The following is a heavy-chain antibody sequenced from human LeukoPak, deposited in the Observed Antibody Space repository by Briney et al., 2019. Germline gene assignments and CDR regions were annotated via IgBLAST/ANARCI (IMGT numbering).Heavy chain of an antibody. CDR1: GFTFSSYS. Sequence: GGSLRLSCAASGFTFSSYSMNWVRQAPGKGLEWVSYISSSSSTIYYADSVKGRFTISRDNAKNSLYLQMNSLRSEDTAVYYCATDLSVRWELPRWGFDYWGQGTLVTVSS. CDR2: ISSSSSTI. D-gene: IGHD1-26*01. V-gene: IGHV3-48*04. J-gene: IGHJ4*02. CDR3: ATDLSVRWELPRWGFDY.